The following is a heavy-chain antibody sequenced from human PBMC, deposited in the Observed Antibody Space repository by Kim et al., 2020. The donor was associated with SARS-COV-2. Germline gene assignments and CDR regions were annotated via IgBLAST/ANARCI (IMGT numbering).Heavy chain of an antibody. V-gene: IGHV4-4*02. Sequence: SETLSLTCAVSGGSISSSNWWSWVRQPPGKGLEWIGEIYHSGSTNYNPSLKSRVTISVDKSKNQFSLKLSSVTAADTAVYYCASTLLLWFGGLNPHAFDIWGQGTMVTVSS. J-gene: IGHJ3*02. CDR1: GGSISSSNW. CDR2: IYHSGST. CDR3: ASTLLLWFGGLNPHAFDI. D-gene: IGHD3-10*01.